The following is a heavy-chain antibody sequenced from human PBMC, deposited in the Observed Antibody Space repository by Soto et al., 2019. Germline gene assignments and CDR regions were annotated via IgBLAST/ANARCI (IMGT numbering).Heavy chain of an antibody. D-gene: IGHD3-16*01. CDR2: ISSSSSTI. J-gene: IGHJ4*02. CDR3: ARDSNMIMFGGGIAYY. V-gene: IGHV3-48*01. CDR1: GFTFSSYS. Sequence: EVQLVESGGGLVQPGGSLRLSCAASGFTFSSYSMNWVRQAPGKGLEWVSHISSSSSTIYYADSVKGRFTISRDNTKNYLYLQQNSMRADDTAVYYCARDSNMIMFGGGIAYYGGQGSLVPVSS.